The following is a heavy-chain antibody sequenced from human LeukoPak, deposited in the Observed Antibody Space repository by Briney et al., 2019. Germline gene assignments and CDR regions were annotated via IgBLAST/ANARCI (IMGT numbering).Heavy chain of an antibody. CDR3: ARDPRATVTTLDY. Sequence: PGRSMRLSCAASGLTFSGDGMHWVRQAPGKGLEWVAGIWYDGSNKYYADSVKGRFTISRDNSKNTLYLQMNSLRAEDTAVYYCARDPRATVTTLDYWGQGTLVTVSS. V-gene: IGHV3-33*01. D-gene: IGHD4-11*01. J-gene: IGHJ4*02. CDR2: IWYDGSNK. CDR1: GLTFSGDG.